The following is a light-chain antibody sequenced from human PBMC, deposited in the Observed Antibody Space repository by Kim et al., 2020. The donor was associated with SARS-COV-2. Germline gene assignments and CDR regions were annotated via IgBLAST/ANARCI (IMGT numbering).Light chain of an antibody. Sequence: ASVGDRVTITCRASQDISNYLAWYQHKAGKAPRLLIYAASALQTGVPSRFRGSGSGTDFTLTITSLQPEDVATYFCQKYDGAPWAFGQGTKVDIK. CDR2: AAS. V-gene: IGKV1-27*01. CDR3: QKYDGAPWA. J-gene: IGKJ1*01. CDR1: QDISNY.